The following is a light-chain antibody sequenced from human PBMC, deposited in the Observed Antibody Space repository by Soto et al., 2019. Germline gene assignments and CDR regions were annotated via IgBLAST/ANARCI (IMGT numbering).Light chain of an antibody. CDR1: SSNIGSNT. CDR3: AAWDDSLNGNVV. J-gene: IGLJ2*01. V-gene: IGLV1-44*01. CDR2: SNN. Sequence: QSVLTQPPSASGTPGQRVTISCSGSSSNIGSNTVNWYQQLPGTAPKLLIYSNNQRPSGVPDRFSGSKSGTSASLAISGLQSDEDADYYCAAWDDSLNGNVVFGGGTKLTVL.